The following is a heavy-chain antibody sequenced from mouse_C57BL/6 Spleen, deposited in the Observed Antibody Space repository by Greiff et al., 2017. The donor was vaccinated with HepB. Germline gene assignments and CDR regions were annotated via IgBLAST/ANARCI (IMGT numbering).Heavy chain of an antibody. D-gene: IGHD2-3*01. CDR2: IWSGGST. CDR3: AIPLDGGDYYAMDY. Sequence: QVQLKQSGPGLVQPSQSLSITCTVSGFSLTSYGVHWVRQSPGKGLEWLGVIWSGGSTDYNAAFISRLSISKDNSKSQVFFKMNSLQADDTAIYYCAIPLDGGDYYAMDYWGQGTSVTVSS. CDR1: GFSLTSYG. J-gene: IGHJ4*01. V-gene: IGHV2-2*01.